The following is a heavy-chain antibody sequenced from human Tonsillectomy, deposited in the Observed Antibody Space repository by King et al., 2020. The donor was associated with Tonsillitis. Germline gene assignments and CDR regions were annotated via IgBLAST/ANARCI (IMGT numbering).Heavy chain of an antibody. D-gene: IGHD2-15*01. J-gene: IGHJ6*03. CDR3: AKDVISIVSSHFRYMDV. CDR2: ISWNSGRK. Sequence: VQLVESGGGLVQPGRSLRLSCAASGFIFDDFAMHWVRQVPGKGLEWVSGISWNSGRKGYADSVKGRFTISRDNAKNSLYLQMNSLRPEDTALYYCAKDVISIVSSHFRYMDVWGKGTTVTVSS. CDR1: GFIFDDFA. V-gene: IGHV3-9*01.